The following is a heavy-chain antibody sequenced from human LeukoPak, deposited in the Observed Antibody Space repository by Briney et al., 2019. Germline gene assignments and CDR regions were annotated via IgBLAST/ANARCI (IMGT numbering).Heavy chain of an antibody. V-gene: IGHV3-48*03. CDR2: ISSGGSTI. CDR3: ARGGYYDSSGYYPTFDY. D-gene: IGHD3-22*01. Sequence: PGGSLRLSCAASGFTFSSYEMNWVRQAPGKGLEWVSYISSGGSTIYYADSVKGRFTISRDNAKNSLYLQMNSLRAEDTAVYYCARGGYYDSSGYYPTFDYWGQGTLVTVSS. CDR1: GFTFSSYE. J-gene: IGHJ4*02.